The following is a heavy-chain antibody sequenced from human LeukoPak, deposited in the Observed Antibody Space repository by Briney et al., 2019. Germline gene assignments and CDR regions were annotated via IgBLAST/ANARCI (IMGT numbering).Heavy chain of an antibody. V-gene: IGHV3-48*04. Sequence: GGSLRLSCAASGFTFSSYSMNWVRQAPGKGLEWVSYISSSSSTIYYADSVKGRFTISRDNAKNSLYLQMNSLRAEDTAVYYCARDRYYYDSSGYYDLSSPCYYMDVWGKGTTVTVSS. J-gene: IGHJ6*03. CDR1: GFTFSSYS. D-gene: IGHD3-22*01. CDR2: ISSSSSTI. CDR3: ARDRYYYDSSGYYDLSSPCYYMDV.